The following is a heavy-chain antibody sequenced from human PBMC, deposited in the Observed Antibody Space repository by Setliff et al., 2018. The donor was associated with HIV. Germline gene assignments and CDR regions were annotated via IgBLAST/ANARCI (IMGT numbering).Heavy chain of an antibody. CDR3: ARYTSKVDWFDP. D-gene: IGHD2-2*02. J-gene: IGHJ5*02. Sequence: SETLSLTCTVSGGLISSHIYQWGWIRQPPGKGLEWIGSIYYSGTTYYNPSLKSRVTIFVDTSKTQFYLKLRSVTASDTAVYYCARYTSKVDWFDPWGQGTLVTVSS. CDR2: IYYSGTT. CDR1: GGLISSHIYQ. V-gene: IGHV4-39*01.